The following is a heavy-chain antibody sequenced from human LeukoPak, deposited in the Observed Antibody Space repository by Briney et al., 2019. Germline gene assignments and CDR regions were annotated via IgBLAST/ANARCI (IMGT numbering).Heavy chain of an antibody. Sequence: SETLSLTCTVSGGSISSYYWSWIRQPPGKGLEWIGYIYYSGGTNYNPSLKSRVTISVDTSKNQFSLKLSSVTAADTAVYYCARGYDFWSGGPSNWFDPWGQGTLVTVSS. CDR3: ARGYDFWSGGPSNWFDP. CDR2: IYYSGGT. D-gene: IGHD3-3*01. CDR1: GGSISSYY. V-gene: IGHV4-59*01. J-gene: IGHJ5*02.